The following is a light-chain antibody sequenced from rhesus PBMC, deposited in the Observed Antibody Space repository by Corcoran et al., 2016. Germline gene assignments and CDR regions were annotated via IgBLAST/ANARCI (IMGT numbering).Light chain of an antibody. J-gene: IGKJ2*01. CDR1: QSISSW. Sequence: DIQMTQSPSSLSASVGDTVTITCRASQSISSWLAWYQQKQGKAPKFRIYKASTLQSGVPSRFSGSGSGTVFTLTISSLESEDFATYYCQQFGSSPYSFGQGTRVEIK. V-gene: IGKV1-22*01. CDR2: KAS. CDR3: QQFGSSPYS.